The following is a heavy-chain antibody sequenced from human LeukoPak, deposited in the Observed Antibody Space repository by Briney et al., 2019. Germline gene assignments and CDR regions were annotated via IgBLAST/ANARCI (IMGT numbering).Heavy chain of an antibody. CDR2: IYYSGST. D-gene: IGHD2-21*02. Sequence: SETLSLTCTVSGGSISSYYWSWIRQPPGKGLEWIGYIYYSGSTNYNPSLKSRVTISVDTSKNQFSLELSSVTAADTAVYYCARIAYCGGDCYPFDYWGQGALVTVSS. J-gene: IGHJ4*02. CDR1: GGSISSYY. CDR3: ARIAYCGGDCYPFDY. V-gene: IGHV4-59*01.